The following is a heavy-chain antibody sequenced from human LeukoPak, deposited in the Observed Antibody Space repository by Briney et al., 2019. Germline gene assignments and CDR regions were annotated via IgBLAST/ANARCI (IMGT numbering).Heavy chain of an antibody. CDR3: ARDQLGWADY. D-gene: IGHD7-27*01. V-gene: IGHV4-59*01. CDR1: GGSISSYY. J-gene: IGHJ4*02. Sequence: SETLSLTCTVSGGSISSYYWSWVRQPPGKGLEWIGYIYYSGSTNYNPSLKSRVTISVDSSKNHFSLKLSSVTAADTAVYYYARDQLGWADYWGQGTLVTVSS. CDR2: IYYSGST.